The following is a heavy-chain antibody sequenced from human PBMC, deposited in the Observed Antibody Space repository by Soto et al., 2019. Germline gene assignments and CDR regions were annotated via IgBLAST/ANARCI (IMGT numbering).Heavy chain of an antibody. J-gene: IGHJ6*02. CDR2: IYYSGST. CDR1: GGSISSYY. Sequence: QVQLQESGPGLVKPSETLSLTCTVSGGSISSYYWSWIRQPPGKGLEWIGYIYYSGSTNYNPSLKSRVTITVDTSKNQCSLKLSSVTAADTAVYYCASLRIAGTGDYGMDVWGQGTTVTVSS. D-gene: IGHD6-13*01. V-gene: IGHV4-59*01. CDR3: ASLRIAGTGDYGMDV.